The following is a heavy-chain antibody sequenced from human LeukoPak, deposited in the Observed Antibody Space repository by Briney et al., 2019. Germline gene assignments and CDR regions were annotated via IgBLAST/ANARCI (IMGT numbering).Heavy chain of an antibody. V-gene: IGHV4-34*01. Sequence: SETLSLTCAVYGGSFSAYSWSWIRQPQGKGLEGIGEINHSGSTNYNPSLKSRVTISVDTSKNQFSLKLSSVTAADTAVYYCARHYDFWSGALDYWGQGTLVTVSS. J-gene: IGHJ4*02. CDR3: ARHYDFWSGALDY. CDR1: GGSFSAYS. CDR2: INHSGST. D-gene: IGHD3-3*01.